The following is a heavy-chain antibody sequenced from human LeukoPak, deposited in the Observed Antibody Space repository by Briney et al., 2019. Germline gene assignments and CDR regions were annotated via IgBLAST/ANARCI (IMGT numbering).Heavy chain of an antibody. D-gene: IGHD4-11*01. CDR1: GFTFSNAW. J-gene: IGHJ4*02. CDR2: IESKYHGGTT. V-gene: IGHV3-15*04. CDR3: STGGLQIDY. Sequence: PGGSLRLSCAGSGFTFSNAWMNWIRQAPGKGLEGVGRIESKYHGGTTDYAAPVKGRFTISRDDSKDMVYLQMNSLKIEDTAVYYCSTGGLQIDYWGQGTLVTVSS.